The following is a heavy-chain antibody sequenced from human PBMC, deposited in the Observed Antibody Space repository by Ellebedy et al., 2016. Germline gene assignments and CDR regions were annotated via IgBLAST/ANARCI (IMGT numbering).Heavy chain of an antibody. J-gene: IGHJ6*02. CDR3: AKDRRVVPASYPYYYYGMDV. D-gene: IGHD2-2*01. CDR2: ISWNSGSI. Sequence: GGSLRLXXAASGFTFDDYAMHWVRQAPGKGLEWVSGISWNSGSIGYADSVKGRFTISRDNAKNSLYLQMNSLRAEDTAVYYCAKDRRVVPASYPYYYYGMDVWGQGTTVTVSS. CDR1: GFTFDDYA. V-gene: IGHV3-9*01.